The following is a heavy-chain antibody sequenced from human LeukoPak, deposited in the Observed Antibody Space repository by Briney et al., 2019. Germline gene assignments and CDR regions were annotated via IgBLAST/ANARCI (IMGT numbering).Heavy chain of an antibody. V-gene: IGHV3-43*02. CDR2: ISGDGDDT. Sequence: GGSLRLSCTISGFNFDDYAMHWVRQAPGKGLEWVSLISGDGDDTYHADSVKGRFTISRDNSKNSLCLQMTSLKTEDTALYYCARATVICPTHFCHYGTDVWGQGTTLSVSS. CDR1: GFNFDDYA. J-gene: IGHJ6*01. CDR3: ARATVICPTHFCHYGTDV. D-gene: IGHD3-10*01.